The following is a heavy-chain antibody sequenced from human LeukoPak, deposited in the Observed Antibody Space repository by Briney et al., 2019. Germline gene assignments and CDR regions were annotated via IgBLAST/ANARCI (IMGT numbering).Heavy chain of an antibody. D-gene: IGHD2/OR15-2a*01. CDR2: IYHSGTT. Sequence: PSETLSLTCAVSGDSITSHNWWSWVRQSPGKGLEWIGEIYHSGTTNYSPSPKSRVTISVDKSKNQLSLELTSVTAADTAVYFCASCLFDYYYFAQWGQGTLVTVSS. CDR3: ASCLFDYYYFAQ. V-gene: IGHV4-4*02. CDR1: GDSITSHNW. J-gene: IGHJ4*02.